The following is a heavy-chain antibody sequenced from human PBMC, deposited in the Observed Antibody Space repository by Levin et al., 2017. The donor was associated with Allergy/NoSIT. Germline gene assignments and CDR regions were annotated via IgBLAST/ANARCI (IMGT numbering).Heavy chain of an antibody. J-gene: IGHJ5*02. Sequence: GGSLRLSCAASGFTFRSYVMYWVRQGPGRGLERVAVIWYDGSKKYYSDSVKGRFTISRDNSKNTLYLQMNSLRPEDTAVYYCARDFLDHYDTSGYATEIDPWGQGTQVTVSS. CDR3: ARDFLDHYDTSGYATEIDP. D-gene: IGHD3-22*01. V-gene: IGHV3-33*07. CDR1: GFTFRSYV. CDR2: IWYDGSKK.